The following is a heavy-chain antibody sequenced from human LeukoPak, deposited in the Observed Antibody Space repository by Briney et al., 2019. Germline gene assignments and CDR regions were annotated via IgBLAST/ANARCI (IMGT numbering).Heavy chain of an antibody. Sequence: GGSLRLSCAASGFTFSNYAMTWVRQAPGRGLEWVSSLSGHSIATHYADSVKGRFTISRDNSKNTLYLQLNSLRAEDTAVYYCARTRSWCFDHWGQGTLVTVSS. CDR2: LSGHSIAT. D-gene: IGHD4/OR15-4a*01. V-gene: IGHV3-23*01. CDR1: GFTFSNYA. CDR3: ARTRSWCFDH. J-gene: IGHJ5*02.